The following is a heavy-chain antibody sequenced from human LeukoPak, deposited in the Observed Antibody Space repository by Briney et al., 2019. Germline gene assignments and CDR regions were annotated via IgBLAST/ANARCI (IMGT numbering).Heavy chain of an antibody. CDR1: GGTFSSYA. V-gene: IGHV1-46*01. Sequence: GASVKVSCKASGGTFSSYAISWVRQAPGQGLEWMGIINPSGGSTSYAQKFQGRVTMTRDTSTSTVYMEISSLRFDDTAVYFCARGVLQFLEWSWFDPWGQGTLVSVSS. J-gene: IGHJ5*02. CDR3: ARGVLQFLEWSWFDP. D-gene: IGHD3-3*01. CDR2: INPSGGST.